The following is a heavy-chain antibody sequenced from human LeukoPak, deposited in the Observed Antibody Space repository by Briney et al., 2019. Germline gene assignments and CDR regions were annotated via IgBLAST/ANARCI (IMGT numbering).Heavy chain of an antibody. CDR2: IYYSGST. CDR3: ARTEVDTAMVED. CDR1: GGSISSGDYY. J-gene: IGHJ4*02. D-gene: IGHD5-18*01. V-gene: IGHV4-30-4*01. Sequence: SETLSLTCTVSGGSISSGDYYWSWIRQPPGKGLEWIGYIYYSGSTYYNPSLKSRVTISVDTSKNQFSLKLSSVTAADTAVYYCARTEVDTAMVEDWGQGTLVTVSS.